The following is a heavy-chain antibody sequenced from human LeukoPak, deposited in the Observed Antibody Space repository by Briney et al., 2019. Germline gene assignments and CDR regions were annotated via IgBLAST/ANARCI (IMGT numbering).Heavy chain of an antibody. CDR3: ARDPYDILTGYGRGYFDY. CDR2: INSDGSST. Sequence: PGGSLRLSCAASGFTFSSYWMHWVRQAPGKGLVWVSRINSDGSSTSYADSVKGRFTISRDNAKNTLYLQMNSLRAEDTAVYYCARDPYDILTGYGRGYFDYWSQGTLVTVSS. D-gene: IGHD3-9*01. J-gene: IGHJ4*02. CDR1: GFTFSSYW. V-gene: IGHV3-74*01.